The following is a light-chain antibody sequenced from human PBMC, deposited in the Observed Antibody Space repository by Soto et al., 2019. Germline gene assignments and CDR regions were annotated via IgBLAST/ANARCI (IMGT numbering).Light chain of an antibody. CDR1: QSVGPY. CDR2: DAS. Sequence: EVFVTHSPATLSLSAGGRATLSGGSSQSVGPYLACYHQTPCQAPRLLVYDASKRATGIPGRLSGSGSGTDFTLSIRSLEPEDFERYSCQQRRNWTLNLGGGIXGE. CDR3: QQRRNWTLN. V-gene: IGKV3-11*01. J-gene: IGKJ4*01.